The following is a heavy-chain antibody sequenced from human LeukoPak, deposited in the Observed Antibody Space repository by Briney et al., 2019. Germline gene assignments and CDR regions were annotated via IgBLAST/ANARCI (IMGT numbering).Heavy chain of an antibody. CDR1: GYTFTSYG. Sequence: ASVKVSCKASGYTFTSYGISWVRQAPGQGPEWMGWISAYNGNTNYAQKLQGRVTMTTDTSTSTAYMELRSLRSDDTAVYYCARVRRDYYDSGGYYGMDVWGQGTTVTVSS. CDR2: ISAYNGNT. J-gene: IGHJ6*02. V-gene: IGHV1-18*01. CDR3: ARVRRDYYDSGGYYGMDV. D-gene: IGHD3-22*01.